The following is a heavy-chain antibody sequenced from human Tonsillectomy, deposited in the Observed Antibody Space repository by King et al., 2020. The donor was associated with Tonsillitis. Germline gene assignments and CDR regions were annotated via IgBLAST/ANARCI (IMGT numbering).Heavy chain of an antibody. CDR3: AKDQRYPYCFLDNWFDP. D-gene: IGHD5-18*01. Sequence: VQLVESGGGLVQPGGSLRLSCAASGLTFSSYAMSWVRQAPGKGLEWVSTITGNGVSTYYADSVKGRFTISRDNSKNTLYLQMNSLRAEDTAVYYCAKDQRYPYCFLDNWFDPWGQGTLVTVSS. J-gene: IGHJ5*02. CDR2: ITGNGVST. V-gene: IGHV3-23*04. CDR1: GLTFSSYA.